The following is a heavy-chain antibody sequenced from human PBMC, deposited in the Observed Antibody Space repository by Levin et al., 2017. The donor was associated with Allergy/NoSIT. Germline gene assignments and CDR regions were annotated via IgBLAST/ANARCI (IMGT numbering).Heavy chain of an antibody. Sequence: SCTVSGVSVSDYYWSWIRQAPGRGLEWIGYISYTGSTHFNPSLKSPAFISVDKTKNQLSLNLRFVTAADTAVYFCARDLIPVDFAFDIWGPGTLLTVSS. V-gene: IGHV4-59*02. CDR3: ARDLIPVDFAFDI. CDR2: ISYTGST. D-gene: IGHD3-3*01. CDR1: GVSVSDYY. J-gene: IGHJ3*02.